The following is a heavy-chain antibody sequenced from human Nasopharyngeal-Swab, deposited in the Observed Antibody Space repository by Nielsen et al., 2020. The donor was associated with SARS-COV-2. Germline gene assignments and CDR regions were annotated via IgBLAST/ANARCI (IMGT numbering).Heavy chain of an antibody. J-gene: IGHJ4*02. CDR3: TTRRLWFGELLMSDY. Sequence: GESLTISCAASGFTLCNAWMSWIRQPPGKGLEWVGRIKSKTDGGTTDYAAPVKGRFTISRDDSKNTLYLQMNSLTTEDTAVYYCTTRRLWFGELLMSDYWGQGTLVTVSS. V-gene: IGHV3-15*01. CDR1: GFTLCNAW. D-gene: IGHD3-10*01. CDR2: IKSKTDGGTT.